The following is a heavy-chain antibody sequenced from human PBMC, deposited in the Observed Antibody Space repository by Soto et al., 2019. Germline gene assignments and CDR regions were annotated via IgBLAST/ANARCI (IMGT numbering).Heavy chain of an antibody. CDR3: ARHGGYYFDY. CDR2: IGHGGGT. D-gene: IGHD3-16*01. CDR1: GGSFSGYY. V-gene: IGHV4-34*01. J-gene: IGHJ4*02. Sequence: QVQLQQWGAGLLKPSETLSVTCAVYGGSFSGYYWSWIRQPPGKGLEWIGEIGHGGGTVYNLSLEPRVTISGDSSNNQFSLKVNSVTAADTAVYYCARHGGYYFDYWGQGAPVTVSS.